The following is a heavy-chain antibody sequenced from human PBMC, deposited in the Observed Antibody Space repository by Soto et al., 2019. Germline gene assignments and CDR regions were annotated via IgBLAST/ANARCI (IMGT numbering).Heavy chain of an antibody. CDR3: ARVKYGNLRPPTSLFDP. CDR2: INPDSGAT. CDR1: GYTFTAYY. D-gene: IGHD3-10*01. J-gene: IGHJ5*02. V-gene: IGHV1-2*02. Sequence: ASVKVSCKASGYTFTAYYIHWVRQAPGQGPEWMAWINPDSGATYSAPKFQGRVTVTSDTSINTSSMELSSIRSDDTAVYYCARVKYGNLRPPTSLFDPWGQGTLVTVSS.